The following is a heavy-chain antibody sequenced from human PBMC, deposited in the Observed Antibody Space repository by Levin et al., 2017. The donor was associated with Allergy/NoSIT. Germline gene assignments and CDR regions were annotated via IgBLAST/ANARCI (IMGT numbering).Heavy chain of an antibody. CDR2: ISPNSGAT. Sequence: ASVKVSCKASGYTFSGYYLHWVRQAPGQGLEWVGRISPNSGATTYAQKFQGRVTLTWDTATTTAHMEISGLRSDDTAVYYCARDVTATSDFDYWGQGTLVTVSS. D-gene: IGHD1-7*01. CDR3: ARDVTATSDFDY. V-gene: IGHV1-2*06. J-gene: IGHJ4*02. CDR1: GYTFSGYY.